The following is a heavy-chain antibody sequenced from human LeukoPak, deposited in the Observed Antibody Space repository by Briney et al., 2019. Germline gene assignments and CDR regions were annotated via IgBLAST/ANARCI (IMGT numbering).Heavy chain of an antibody. J-gene: IGHJ4*02. Sequence: PGGSLRLSCAASGFTFSDYYMSWIRQAPVKGLEWVSYISSSGSTIYYADSVKGRFTISRDNSKNTLYLQMNSLRAEDTAVYYCAKDSGTKVIAVSDYWGQGTLVTVSS. CDR3: AKDSGTKVIAVSDY. V-gene: IGHV3-11*01. CDR1: GFTFSDYY. CDR2: ISSSGSTI. D-gene: IGHD1-26*01.